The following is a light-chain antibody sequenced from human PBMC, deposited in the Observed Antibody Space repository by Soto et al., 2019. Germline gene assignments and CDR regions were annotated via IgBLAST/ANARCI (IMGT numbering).Light chain of an antibody. CDR2: AAS. Sequence: DIQMTQSASSLSASVGDRVTITCRASQSMSSYLNWYQQKPGKAPKLLIYAASSLQSGVPSRFSGSGSGTDFTLTIISLQPEDFATYYCQQSYSTPHTFGQGTKLEIK. J-gene: IGKJ2*01. V-gene: IGKV1-39*01. CDR3: QQSYSTPHT. CDR1: QSMSSY.